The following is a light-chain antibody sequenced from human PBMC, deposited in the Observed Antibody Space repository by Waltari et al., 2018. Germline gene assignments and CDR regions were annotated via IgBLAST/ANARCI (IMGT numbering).Light chain of an antibody. CDR3: QQYDDFPPYI. Sequence: DIQMTQSPSSLSASVGDRVTISCQASRDIKNLLNWYQQKPGKAPKLLIYDASNLEIGVPSRFSGRGSGTHFTFTISSLQPEDVATYYCQQYDDFPPYIFGQGTKVDIK. CDR2: DAS. J-gene: IGKJ2*01. CDR1: RDIKNL. V-gene: IGKV1-33*01.